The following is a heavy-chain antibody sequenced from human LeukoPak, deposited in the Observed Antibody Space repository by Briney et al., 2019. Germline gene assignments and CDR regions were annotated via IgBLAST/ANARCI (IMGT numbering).Heavy chain of an antibody. D-gene: IGHD4-17*01. Sequence: SGPTLVNPTQTLTLTCTFSGFSLSTSGVGVGWIRQPPGKALEWLALIYLDDDKRYSPSLKSRLTITKDTSKNQVVLTMTNMDPVGTATYYCAHTARFLCGDHVGFDYWGQGTLVTVSS. V-gene: IGHV2-5*02. CDR1: GFSLSTSGVG. CDR2: IYLDDDK. CDR3: AHTARFLCGDHVGFDY. J-gene: IGHJ4*02.